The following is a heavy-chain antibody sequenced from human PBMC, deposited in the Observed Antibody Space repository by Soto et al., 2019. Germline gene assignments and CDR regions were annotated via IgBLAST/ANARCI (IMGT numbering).Heavy chain of an antibody. CDR3: ASTQRTMVRGVSTYFDY. D-gene: IGHD3-10*01. CDR1: GYTFTSYG. Sequence: ASVKVSFKASGYTFTSYGISWVRQAPGQGLEWMGWISAYNGNTNYAQKLQGRVTMTTDTSTSTAYMELRSLRSDDTAVYYCASTQRTMVRGVSTYFDYWGQGTLVTVSS. V-gene: IGHV1-18*01. J-gene: IGHJ4*02. CDR2: ISAYNGNT.